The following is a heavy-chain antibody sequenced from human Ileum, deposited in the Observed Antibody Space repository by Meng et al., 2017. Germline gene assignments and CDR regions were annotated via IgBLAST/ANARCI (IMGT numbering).Heavy chain of an antibody. D-gene: IGHD6-13*01. J-gene: IGHJ4*02. Sequence: VQLPEPVPGLVNPSETLSPTCTGSGGSISSYSWSWIRQPAGKGLEWIGRIYTSGSTNYNPSLKSRVTMSVDTSKNQFSLKLSSVTAADTAVYYCARDGSSSWYYFDYWGQGTLVTVFS. CDR3: ARDGSSSWYYFDY. V-gene: IGHV4-4*07. CDR1: GGSISSYS. CDR2: IYTSGST.